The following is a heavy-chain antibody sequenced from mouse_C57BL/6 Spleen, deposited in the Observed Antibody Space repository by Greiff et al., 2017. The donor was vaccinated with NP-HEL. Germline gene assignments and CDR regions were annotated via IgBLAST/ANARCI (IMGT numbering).Heavy chain of an antibody. CDR3: ARTVVARGYFDV. D-gene: IGHD1-1*01. CDR1: GFNIKNTY. J-gene: IGHJ1*03. CDR2: IDPANGNT. V-gene: IGHV14-3*01. Sequence: EVKLQESVAELVRPGASVKLSCTASGFNIKNTYMHWVKQRPEQGLEWIGRIDPANGNTKYAPKFQGKATITADTSSNTAYLQLSSLTSEDTAVYYCARTVVARGYFDVWGTGTTVTVSS.